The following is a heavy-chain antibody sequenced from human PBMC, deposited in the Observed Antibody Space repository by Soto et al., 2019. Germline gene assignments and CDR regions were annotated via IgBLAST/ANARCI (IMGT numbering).Heavy chain of an antibody. CDR2: ISWNSGSI. Sequence: EVQLVESGGGLVQPGRSVRLSCAASGFTFDDYAMHWVRQAPGKGLEWVSGISWNSGSIGFADSVKGRFTISRDNAKNSLYLQMNSLRAEDTAVYYCAKEFMVRGRIHLHPFDYWGQGTLVTVSS. V-gene: IGHV3-9*01. CDR1: GFTFDDYA. J-gene: IGHJ4*02. D-gene: IGHD3-10*01. CDR3: AKEFMVRGRIHLHPFDY.